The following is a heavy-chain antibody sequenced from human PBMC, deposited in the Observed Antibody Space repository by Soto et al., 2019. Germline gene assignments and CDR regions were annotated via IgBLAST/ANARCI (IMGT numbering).Heavy chain of an antibody. V-gene: IGHV2-5*02. CDR3: AHRRSGYFDS. J-gene: IGHJ4*02. Sequence: QITLKESGPPLVKPTQPLTLTCTFSGFSRTDTGMGVGWIRQPPGKALEWLALIYWDDDKRYSPSLKRGLTVSKDASKIQVVLTKTTVDAVDTATYYCAHRRSGYFDSLGQGTLVTVSS. CDR2: IYWDDDK. CDR1: GFSRTDTGMG.